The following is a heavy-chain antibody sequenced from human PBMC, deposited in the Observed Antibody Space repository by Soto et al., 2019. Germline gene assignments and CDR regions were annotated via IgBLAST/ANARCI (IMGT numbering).Heavy chain of an antibody. Sequence: EVQLVESGGGLVKPGGSLRLSCAAYGFTFSNAWMSWVRQAPGQGLEWVGRIKSKTDVGTTDYAAPVKGRFTISRDDSNNTLYLQMNSLKTEDTAVYYCTTTYTDYDIFRYYYYYMDVWGKGTTVTVSS. CDR2: IKSKTDVGTT. D-gene: IGHD3-9*01. CDR3: TTTYTDYDIFRYYYYYMDV. CDR1: GFTFSNAW. J-gene: IGHJ6*03. V-gene: IGHV3-15*01.